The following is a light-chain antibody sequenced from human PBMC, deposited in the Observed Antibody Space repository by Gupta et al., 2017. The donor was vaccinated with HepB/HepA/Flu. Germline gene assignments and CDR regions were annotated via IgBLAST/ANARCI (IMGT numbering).Light chain of an antibody. J-gene: IGKJ2*02. Sequence: EIVMTQSPATLSVSPGERAILSCRASQSVTRNLAWYQQKPGQAPRLRIYGTSTRATGIPARFSGSGSGTDFTLTIRSLQSEDFAVYYCQQYNDWPPCTFGQGTKVEIK. CDR1: QSVTRN. CDR2: GTS. CDR3: QQYNDWPPCT. V-gene: IGKV3-15*01.